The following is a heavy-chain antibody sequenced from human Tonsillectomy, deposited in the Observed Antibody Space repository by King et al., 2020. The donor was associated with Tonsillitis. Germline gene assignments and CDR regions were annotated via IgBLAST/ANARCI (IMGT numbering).Heavy chain of an antibody. CDR1: GGSISSYY. CDR3: ARYYDSSGYFDY. J-gene: IGHJ4*02. D-gene: IGHD3-22*01. Sequence: QLQESGPGLVKPSETLSLTCTVSGGSISSYYWSWIRQPPGNGLEWIGYIYYSGSTNYNPSLKSRVTISVDTSKNQFSLKLSSVTAADTAVYYCARYYDSSGYFDYWGQGTLVTVSS. CDR2: IYYSGST. V-gene: IGHV4-59*01.